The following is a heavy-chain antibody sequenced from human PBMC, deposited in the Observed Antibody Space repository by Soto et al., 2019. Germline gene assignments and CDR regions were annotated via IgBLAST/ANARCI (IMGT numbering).Heavy chain of an antibody. CDR1: GGTFSSYA. J-gene: IGHJ6*02. CDR3: ASSSYDILTGYYSYYYYGMDV. D-gene: IGHD3-9*01. Sequence: SVKVSCKASGGTFSSYAISWVRQAPGQGLEWMGGIIPIFGTANYAQKFQGRVTITADESTSTAYMELSSLRSEDTAVYYCASSSYDILTGYYSYYYYGMDVWGQGTTVTVSS. V-gene: IGHV1-69*13. CDR2: IIPIFGTA.